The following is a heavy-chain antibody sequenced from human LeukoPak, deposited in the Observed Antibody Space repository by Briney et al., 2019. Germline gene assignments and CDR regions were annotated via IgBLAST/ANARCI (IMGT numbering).Heavy chain of an antibody. CDR2: ISTSSSYI. CDR1: GFTFSSYC. CDR3: ARGGYPDYGDSEIDY. D-gene: IGHD4-17*01. Sequence: KPGGSLRLSCAASGFTFSSYCVNWVRQAPGKGLEWVSSISTSSSYIYYADSVKGRFTISRDNAKNSLYLQMNSLRAEDTAVYYCARGGYPDYGDSEIDYWGQGTLVTVSS. J-gene: IGHJ4*02. V-gene: IGHV3-21*01.